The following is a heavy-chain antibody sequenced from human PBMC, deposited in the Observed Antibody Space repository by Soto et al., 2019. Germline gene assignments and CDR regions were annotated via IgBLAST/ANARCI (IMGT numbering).Heavy chain of an antibody. J-gene: IGHJ4*02. CDR2: IWYDGSNK. Sequence: QVQLVESGGGVVQPGRSLRLSCAASGFTFSSYGMHWVRQAPGKGLEWVAVIWYDGSNKYYADSVKGRFTISRDNSKNTLYLQMNSLRAEDTAVYYCARDGSGWYSCDYWGQGTLVTVSS. D-gene: IGHD6-19*01. CDR3: ARDGSGWYSCDY. V-gene: IGHV3-33*01. CDR1: GFTFSSYG.